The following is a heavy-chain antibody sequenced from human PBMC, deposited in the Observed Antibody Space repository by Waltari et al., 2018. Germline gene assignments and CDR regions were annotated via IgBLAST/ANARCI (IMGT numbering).Heavy chain of an antibody. CDR2: ISGSGGST. CDR3: TKRSFSGWYWGY. V-gene: IGHV3-23*01. Sequence: EVQLLESGGGLVQPGGSLRLSCAASGFTFSSYAMRWVRQAPGKGLEWVSAISGSGGSTYYADSVKGRFTISRDNSKNTLYLQMNSLRAEDTAVYYCTKRSFSGWYWGYWGQGTLVTVSS. D-gene: IGHD6-19*01. J-gene: IGHJ4*02. CDR1: GFTFSSYA.